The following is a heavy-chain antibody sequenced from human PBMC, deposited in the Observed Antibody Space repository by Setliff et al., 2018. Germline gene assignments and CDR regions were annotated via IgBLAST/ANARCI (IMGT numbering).Heavy chain of an antibody. Sequence: ETLSLTCTVSGASINNSLNYWAWIRQPPGQGLEWIGLIYDTGSTYYNPSLNSRLTISVDTSKNQFSLRLTSVTAADTAIYYCARVRNTQNGFFDYWSQGTLVTVSS. CDR1: GASINNSLNY. V-gene: IGHV4-39*07. CDR2: IYDTGST. D-gene: IGHD1-1*01. J-gene: IGHJ4*02. CDR3: ARVRNTQNGFFDY.